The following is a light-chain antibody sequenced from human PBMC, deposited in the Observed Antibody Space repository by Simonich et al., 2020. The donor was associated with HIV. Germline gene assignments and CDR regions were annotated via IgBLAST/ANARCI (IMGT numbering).Light chain of an antibody. CDR3: QRRYNWPPIT. CDR1: QSLLYSSNNKNY. Sequence: DIVMTQSPDSLAVSLGERATINCKSSQSLLYSSNNKNYLAWYQQKPGQPPKLLIYWASIRESGVPDRFSGSGSGTDFTLTISSLHAEDVAVYYCQRRYNWPPITFGQGTRLEIK. J-gene: IGKJ5*01. V-gene: IGKV4-1*01. CDR2: WAS.